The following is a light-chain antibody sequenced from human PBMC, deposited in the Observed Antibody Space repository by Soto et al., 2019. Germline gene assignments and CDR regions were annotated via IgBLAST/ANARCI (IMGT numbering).Light chain of an antibody. CDR1: QNVSRF. Sequence: EIVLTQSPATLSLSPGERATLSCRASQNVSRFLAWYQRRPGQAPRLLIYDASNRASGIPARFTGSGSGTDFTLTISSLEPEDSAVYYCQQRSNWPPLTFGGGTKVDIK. CDR3: QQRSNWPPLT. CDR2: DAS. V-gene: IGKV3-11*01. J-gene: IGKJ4*01.